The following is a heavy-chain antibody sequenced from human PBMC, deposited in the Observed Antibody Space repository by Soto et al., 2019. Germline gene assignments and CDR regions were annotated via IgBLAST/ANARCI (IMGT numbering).Heavy chain of an antibody. CDR3: AKDYDSSGYPGIGY. Sequence: QVQLVESGGGVVQPGRSLRLSCAASGFTFSTYGMHWVRQAPGKGLEWVAVISYDGSNKYYADSVKGRFTISRDNXXNTLYLQMNSLRAEDTAVYYCAKDYDSSGYPGIGYWGQGTLVTVSS. CDR2: ISYDGSNK. CDR1: GFTFSTYG. V-gene: IGHV3-30*18. J-gene: IGHJ4*02. D-gene: IGHD3-22*01.